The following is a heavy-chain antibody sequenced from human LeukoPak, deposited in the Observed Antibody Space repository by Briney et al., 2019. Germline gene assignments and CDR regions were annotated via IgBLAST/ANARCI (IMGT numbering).Heavy chain of an antibody. D-gene: IGHD3-10*01. CDR2: INHSGST. J-gene: IGHJ4*02. CDR3: ARGSSTGGYFGY. Sequence: SETLSLTCAVYGGSFSGYYWSWIRQPPGKGLEWIGEINHSGSTNYNPSLKSRVTISVDTSKNQFSLKLSSVTAADTAVYYCARGSSTGGYFGYWGQGTLVTVSS. CDR1: GGSFSGYY. V-gene: IGHV4-34*01.